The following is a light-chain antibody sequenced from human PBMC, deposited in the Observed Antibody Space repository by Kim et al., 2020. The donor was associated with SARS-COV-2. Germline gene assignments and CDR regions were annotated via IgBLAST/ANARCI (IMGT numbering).Light chain of an antibody. CDR1: SSDVGGHNY. J-gene: IGLJ1*01. CDR3: NSYTSSTTFV. CDR2: NVN. Sequence: QSALTQPDSVSGSPGQSITISCTGTSSDVGGHNYVSWYQQHPGKAPKLIIYNVNNRPSGVSNRFSGSKSGNTASLTISGLQAEDEADYYCNSYTSSTTFVFGTGTKVTVL. V-gene: IGLV2-14*03.